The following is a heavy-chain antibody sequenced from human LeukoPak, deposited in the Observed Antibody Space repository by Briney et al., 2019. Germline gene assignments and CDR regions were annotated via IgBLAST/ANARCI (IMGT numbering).Heavy chain of an antibody. CDR2: ISSSGSTI. CDR3: ARGGYCSGGSCYYNWFDP. V-gene: IGHV3-48*03. D-gene: IGHD2-15*01. CDR1: GFTFSSYE. J-gene: IGHJ5*02. Sequence: GGSLRLSCAASGFTFSSYEMNWVRQAPGKGLEWVSYISSSGSTIYYADSVKGRFTISRDNAKNSLYLQMNSLRAEDTAVYYCARGGYCSGGSCYYNWFDPWGQGTLVTVSS.